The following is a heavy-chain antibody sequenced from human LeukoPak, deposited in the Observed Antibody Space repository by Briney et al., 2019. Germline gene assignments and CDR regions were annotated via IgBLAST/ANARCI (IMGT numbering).Heavy chain of an antibody. V-gene: IGHV3-53*05. CDR1: GFTVSSNY. CDR3: ARALGYCSGGSCYGDYYYGMDV. Sequence: GGSLRLSCAASGFTVSSNYMGWVRQAPGKGLEWVSVIYSGGSTYYADSVQGRFTISRDNSKNTLYVQMNSLRAEDTAVYYCARALGYCSGGSCYGDYYYGMDVWGQGTTVTVSS. D-gene: IGHD2-15*01. J-gene: IGHJ6*02. CDR2: IYSGGST.